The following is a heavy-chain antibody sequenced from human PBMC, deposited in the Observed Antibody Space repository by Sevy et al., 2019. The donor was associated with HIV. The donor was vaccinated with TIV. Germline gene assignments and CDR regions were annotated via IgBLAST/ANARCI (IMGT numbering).Heavy chain of an antibody. V-gene: IGHV3-30*18. Sequence: GGSLRLSCAASGFTFSSYGMHWVRQAPGKGLEWVAVISYDGSNKYYADSVKGRFTISRDNSKNTLYLQMNSLRAEDTAVYYCAKDWASQRLDYWGQGTLVTVSS. CDR3: AKDWASQRLDY. CDR2: ISYDGSNK. CDR1: GFTFSSYG. D-gene: IGHD2-2*01. J-gene: IGHJ4*02.